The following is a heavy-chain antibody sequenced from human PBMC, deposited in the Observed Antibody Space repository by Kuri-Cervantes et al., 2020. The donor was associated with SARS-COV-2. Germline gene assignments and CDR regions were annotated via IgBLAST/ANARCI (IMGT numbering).Heavy chain of an antibody. J-gene: IGHJ6*02. CDR3: AKGPYYDFWSGYYTTGLFDYYGMDV. Sequence: GSLRLSCAASGFTFSDYYMSWIRQAPGKGLEWVSYISSSGSTIYYADSVKGRFTISRDNSKNTLYLQMNSLRAEDTAVYYCAKGPYYDFWSGYYTTGLFDYYGMDVWGQGTTVTVSS. V-gene: IGHV3-11*01. D-gene: IGHD3-3*01. CDR1: GFTFSDYY. CDR2: ISSSGSTI.